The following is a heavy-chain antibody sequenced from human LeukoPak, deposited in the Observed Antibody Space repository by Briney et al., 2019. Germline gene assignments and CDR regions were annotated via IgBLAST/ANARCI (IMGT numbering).Heavy chain of an antibody. CDR3: ARRGRITMVRGSPGPFDY. CDR1: GGSISSGGYY. CDR2: IYYSGST. Sequence: SETLSLTCTVSGGSISSGGYYWSWIRQHPGKGLEWIGYIYYSGSTYYNPSLKSRVTISVDTSKNQFSLKLSSVTAADTAVYYCARRGRITMVRGSPGPFDYWGQGTLVTVYS. J-gene: IGHJ4*02. D-gene: IGHD3-10*01. V-gene: IGHV4-31*03.